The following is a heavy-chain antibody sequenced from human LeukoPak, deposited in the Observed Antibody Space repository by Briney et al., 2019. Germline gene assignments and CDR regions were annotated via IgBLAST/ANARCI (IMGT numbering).Heavy chain of an antibody. D-gene: IGHD2-15*01. V-gene: IGHV3-23*01. Sequence: GGSLRLSCAASGFDFSSYAMSWLREAPGKGLESVSAISGSGGSTYYADSVKGRFTLSRDNAKNTLYLQMNSLRTEDTAVYYCAKDRGLGYCSGGSCYSGYNFQHWGQGTLVTVSS. CDR2: ISGSGGST. CDR1: GFDFSSYA. CDR3: AKDRGLGYCSGGSCYSGYNFQH. J-gene: IGHJ1*01.